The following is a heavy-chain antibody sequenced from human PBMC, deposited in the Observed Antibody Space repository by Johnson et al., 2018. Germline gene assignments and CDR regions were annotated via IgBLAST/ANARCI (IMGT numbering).Heavy chain of an antibody. V-gene: IGHV3-53*01. J-gene: IGHJ6*04. CDR2: VYSDGGT. CDR1: GFSVSTND. CDR3: VRGYRGDV. D-gene: IGHD1-26*01. Sequence: VQLVQSGGGLVKPGGSLRLSCAASGFSVSTNDLNWVRQAPGKGLEWVSVVYSDGGTSYADSVKGRFTISRDNSKNTLYLQMNSLRVEDTAVYYCVRGYRGDVWGKGTTVTVSS.